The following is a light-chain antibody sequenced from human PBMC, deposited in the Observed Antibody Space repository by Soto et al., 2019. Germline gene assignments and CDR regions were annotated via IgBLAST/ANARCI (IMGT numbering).Light chain of an antibody. J-gene: IGLJ1*01. Sequence: QSVLTQPPSVSGAPGQRVNISCAGSRSNIGAGNDVHWYQHLPGTAPQLLIYANINRPSGVPDRFSGSKSGTSASLAITGLQAEDEADYYCQSYDSSLSAYVFGTGTKVTVL. CDR1: RSNIGAGND. CDR3: QSYDSSLSAYV. V-gene: IGLV1-40*01. CDR2: ANI.